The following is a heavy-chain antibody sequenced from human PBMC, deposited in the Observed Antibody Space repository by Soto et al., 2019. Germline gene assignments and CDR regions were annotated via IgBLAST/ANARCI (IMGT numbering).Heavy chain of an antibody. V-gene: IGHV4-31*03. CDR1: GGSISSGDYY. Sequence: QVQLQQSGPGLVKPSQTLSLTCTVSGGSISSGDYYWSWIRQLPGKGLEWIGHIYYSGSTSYTSYNPSLKGRVSISVYTSNNQFSLSLMSVTAADTAVYYCAGDPSPSVPAAGVDIWGQGTMVTVSS. CDR3: AGDPSPSVPAAGVDI. CDR2: IYYSGSTSYT. J-gene: IGHJ3*02. D-gene: IGHD6-13*01.